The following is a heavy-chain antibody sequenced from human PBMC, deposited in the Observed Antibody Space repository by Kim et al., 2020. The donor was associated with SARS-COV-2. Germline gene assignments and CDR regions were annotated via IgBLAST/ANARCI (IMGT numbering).Heavy chain of an antibody. D-gene: IGHD3-22*01. Sequence: QKFQGRVTITEDESTSTAYMELSSLRSEDTAVYYCARTDYYDSSGYYSDYWGQGTLVTVSS. J-gene: IGHJ4*02. CDR3: ARTDYYDSSGYYSDY. V-gene: IGHV1-69*01.